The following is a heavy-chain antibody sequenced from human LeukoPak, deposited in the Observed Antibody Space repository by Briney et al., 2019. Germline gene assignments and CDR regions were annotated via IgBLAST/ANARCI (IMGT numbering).Heavy chain of an antibody. CDR1: GGSIRSYY. CDR3: ARGGYSGYDPTNWFDP. J-gene: IGHJ5*02. V-gene: IGHV4-59*01. Sequence: KPSETLSLTCTVSGGSIRSYYWSWIRQPPGKGLEWIGYLYYSGSTNYNPSLKSRVTISVDTSKNQFSLKLSSVTAADTAVYYCARGGYSGYDPTNWFDPWGQGTLVTVSS. CDR2: LYYSGST. D-gene: IGHD5-12*01.